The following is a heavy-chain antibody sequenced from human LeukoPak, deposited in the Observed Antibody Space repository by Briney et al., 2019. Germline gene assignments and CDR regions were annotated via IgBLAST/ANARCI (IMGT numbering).Heavy chain of an antibody. J-gene: IGHJ6*03. CDR2: IRSKANSYST. CDR1: GFAFSGSA. CDR3: TRRGYSSPGYYYYYMDV. V-gene: IGHV3-73*01. D-gene: IGHD5-18*01. Sequence: GGSLRLSCAASGFAFSGSAMHWVRQASGKGLEWVGRIRSKANSYSTAYAASVKGRFTISRDDSKNTAYLQMNSLKTEDTAVYYCTRRGYSSPGYYYYYMDVWGKGTTVTVSS.